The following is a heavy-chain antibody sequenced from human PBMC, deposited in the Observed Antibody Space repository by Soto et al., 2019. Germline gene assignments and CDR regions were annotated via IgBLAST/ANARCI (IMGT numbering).Heavy chain of an antibody. CDR1: GFTFSSYA. D-gene: IGHD2-15*01. Sequence: EVQLVESGGGLVQPGGSLRLSCAASGFTFSSYAMHWVRQAPGKGLEYVSAISRNGGSTYYANSVKGRFTISRDNSKNTLYLQMGSLRAEDMAVYYCARDCSGGSCYSILDYWGPGTLVTVSS. J-gene: IGHJ4*02. CDR3: ARDCSGGSCYSILDY. CDR2: ISRNGGST. V-gene: IGHV3-64*01.